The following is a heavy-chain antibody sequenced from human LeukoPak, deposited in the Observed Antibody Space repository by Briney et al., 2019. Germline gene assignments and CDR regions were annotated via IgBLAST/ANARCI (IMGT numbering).Heavy chain of an antibody. CDR3: ARDGRFPPEVLPRYFDY. J-gene: IGHJ4*02. Sequence: SETLSLTCAVSGGSISSSNWWSWVRPPPGKGLKWIREIYHSGSTYYNPSLKSRVTISVETSKNQFSLKLSSVTAADTAVYYCARDGRFPPEVLPRYFDYWGQGTLVTVSS. CDR1: GGSISSSNW. CDR2: IYHSGST. V-gene: IGHV4-4*02. D-gene: IGHD1-26*01.